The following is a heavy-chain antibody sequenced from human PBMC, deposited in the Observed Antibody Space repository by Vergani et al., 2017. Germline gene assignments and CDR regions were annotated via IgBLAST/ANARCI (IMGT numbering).Heavy chain of an antibody. Sequence: EVQLVESGGGSVQSGGSLRLSCVASGFSLNTYWMHWVRQVQGKGLMWVARIDEYGNRATYGDFETGRFTISRDNAKNTVFLQMNNLRADDAGVYYCVRTEYCTGIACNTRFDSWGQGALVTVSS. D-gene: IGHD2-8*02. CDR2: IDEYGNRA. V-gene: IGHV3-74*03. J-gene: IGHJ5*01. CDR3: VRTEYCTGIACNTRFDS. CDR1: GFSLNTYW.